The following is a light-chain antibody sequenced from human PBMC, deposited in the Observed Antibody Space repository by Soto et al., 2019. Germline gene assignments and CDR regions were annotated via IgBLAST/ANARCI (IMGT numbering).Light chain of an antibody. Sequence: DIQMTQSPSSLSASVGDRVTIICRASQSISSYLNWYQQKPGKAPKLLIYTASSLQSGVPSRFSGSVSGTDFTLTISSLQPEDFATYFCQQSYSTPYTFGQGTKLEIK. CDR2: TAS. CDR3: QQSYSTPYT. V-gene: IGKV1-39*01. J-gene: IGKJ2*01. CDR1: QSISSY.